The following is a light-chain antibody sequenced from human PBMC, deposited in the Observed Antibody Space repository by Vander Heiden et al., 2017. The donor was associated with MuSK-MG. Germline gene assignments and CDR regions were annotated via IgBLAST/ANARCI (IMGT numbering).Light chain of an antibody. V-gene: IGKV1-33*01. CDR2: DAS. Sequence: DIQMTQSPSSLSASVGDRVTITCQASQDISNYLNWYQQKPGKAPKLLIYDASNLETGVQSRFSGSGSGTDFTFTISSLHPEDIATYYCQQYDNLPFTFGHGTKVDIK. CDR3: QQYDNLPFT. CDR1: QDISNY. J-gene: IGKJ3*01.